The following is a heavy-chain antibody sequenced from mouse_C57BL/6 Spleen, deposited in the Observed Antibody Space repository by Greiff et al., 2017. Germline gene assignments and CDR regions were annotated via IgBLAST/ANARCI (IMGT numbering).Heavy chain of an antibody. CDR2: INPSTGGT. J-gene: IGHJ2*01. Sequence: VQLQPSGPELVKPGASVKISCKASGYSFTGYYINWVKHSPEKSLEWIGEINPSTGGTTYNQKFKAKATLTVDQSSSTAYRQLKRLTSEDSACYYGARYYYCSSYVGYYFDYWGQGTTLTVSS. CDR3: ARYYYCSSYVGYYFDY. D-gene: IGHD1-1*01. V-gene: IGHV1-42*01. CDR1: GYSFTGYY.